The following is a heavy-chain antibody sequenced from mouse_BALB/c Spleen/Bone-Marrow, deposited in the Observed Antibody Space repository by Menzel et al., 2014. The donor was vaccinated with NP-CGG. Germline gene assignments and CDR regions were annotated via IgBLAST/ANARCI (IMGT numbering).Heavy chain of an antibody. CDR2: IFPGTVTP. CDR1: GYTFTSYW. V-gene: IGHV1S132*01. J-gene: IGHJ2*01. Sequence: VQGVESGAELVKPGASVKLSCKTSGYTFTSYWIQWVKQRPGQGLGWIGEIFPGTVTPYYNEKFKGKATLTADKSSSTAYMQLSSLTSDDSAVYFCARSTTVKDYFDYWGQGTTLTVSS. D-gene: IGHD1-1*01. CDR3: ARSTTVKDYFDY.